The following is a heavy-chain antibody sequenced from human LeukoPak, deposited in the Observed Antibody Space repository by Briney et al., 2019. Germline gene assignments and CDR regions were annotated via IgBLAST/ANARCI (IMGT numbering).Heavy chain of an antibody. D-gene: IGHD2-15*01. V-gene: IGHV3-23*01. CDR1: GFTFSSYA. J-gene: IGHJ4*02. CDR2: ISGSGVST. CDR3: AKKGAVVAAQASYYFDY. Sequence: GGSLRLSCAASGFTFSSYAMSWVRQAPGKGLEWVSAISGSGVSTYYADSVKGRFTISRDNSKNTLYLQMNSLRAEDTAVYYCAKKGAVVAAQASYYFDYWGQGTLVTVSS.